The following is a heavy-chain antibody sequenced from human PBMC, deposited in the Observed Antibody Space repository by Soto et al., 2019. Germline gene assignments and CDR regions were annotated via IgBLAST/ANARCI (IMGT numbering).Heavy chain of an antibody. V-gene: IGHV4-39*01. D-gene: IGHD6-25*01. Sequence: SETLSLTCTVSGGSISSSSYYWGWIRQPPGKGLEWIGSIYYSGSTYYNPSLKSRVTISVDTSKNQFSLKLSSVTAADTAVYYCARRRGSYYYYYGMDVWGQGTTVTVSS. J-gene: IGHJ6*02. CDR2: IYYSGST. CDR3: ARRRGSYYYYYGMDV. CDR1: GGSISSSSYY.